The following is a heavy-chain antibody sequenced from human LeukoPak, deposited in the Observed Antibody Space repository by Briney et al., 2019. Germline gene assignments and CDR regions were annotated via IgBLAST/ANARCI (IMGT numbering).Heavy chain of an antibody. D-gene: IGHD6-19*01. CDR2: IKQDGSEK. CDR3: AGGSGWLIDS. CDR1: GFTFSSYW. Sequence: GGSLRLSCAASGFTFSSYWLTWVRQAPGKGLEWVANIKQDGSEKFYVDSVNGRFTISRDNAKNSLYLQLNSLGAEDTAVYYCAGGSGWLIDSWGQGTLVTVSS. J-gene: IGHJ4*02. V-gene: IGHV3-7*04.